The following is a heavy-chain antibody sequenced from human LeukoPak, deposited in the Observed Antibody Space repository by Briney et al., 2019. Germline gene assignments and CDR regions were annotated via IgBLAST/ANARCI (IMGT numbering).Heavy chain of an antibody. Sequence: ASVKVSCKASGGTFSSYAISWVRQAPGQGLEWMGGIIPIFGTANYAQKLQGRVTMTTDTSTSTAYMELRSLRSDDTAVYYCARGSNRQVGATSFWGQGTLVTVSS. D-gene: IGHD1-26*01. CDR1: GGTFSSYA. CDR3: ARGSNRQVGATSF. J-gene: IGHJ4*02. CDR2: IIPIFGTA. V-gene: IGHV1-69*05.